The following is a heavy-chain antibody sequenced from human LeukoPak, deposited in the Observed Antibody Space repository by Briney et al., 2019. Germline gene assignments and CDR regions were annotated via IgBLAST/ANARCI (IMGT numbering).Heavy chain of an antibody. CDR2: MNQSGRT. D-gene: IGHD2-2*01. J-gene: IGHJ3*02. Sequence: SDSLSLTCAVDGGSFSGYYWSWIRQVPGKGLEWIGEMNQSGRTNYNPFFKSRVTISVDTSKNQISLKLSFVTATDTAMYFCARGWFGFWHISYADYNAFDIWGQGTMVTVSS. CDR3: ARGWFGFWHISYADYNAFDI. V-gene: IGHV4-34*01. CDR1: GGSFSGYY.